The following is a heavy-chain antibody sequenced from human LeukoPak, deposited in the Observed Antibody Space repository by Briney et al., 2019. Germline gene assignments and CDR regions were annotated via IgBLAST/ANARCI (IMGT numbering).Heavy chain of an antibody. CDR3: AADSSSSSWSLFDY. J-gene: IGHJ4*02. CDR1: GFTFTSSA. CDR2: IVVGSGNT. Sequence: ASVKVSCKASGFTFTSSAVQWVRQARGQRLEWIGWIVVGSGNTNYAQKFQERVTITRDMSTSTAYMELSSLRSEDTAVYYCAADSSSSSWSLFDYRGQGTLVTVSS. V-gene: IGHV1-58*01. D-gene: IGHD6-13*01.